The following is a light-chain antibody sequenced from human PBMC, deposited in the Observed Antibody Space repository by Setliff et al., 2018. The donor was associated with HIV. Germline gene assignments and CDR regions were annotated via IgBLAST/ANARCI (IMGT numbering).Light chain of an antibody. Sequence: QTVVTQAPSFSVSPGGTVTVTCGLSSGSVSTSYYPSWYQQTPGQAPRTLIYRTNTRSSGVPDRFSGSNLGNKAALTITGAQADDESDYYCVLYMGSGIWVFGGGTKVTVL. CDR2: RTN. V-gene: IGLV8-61*01. CDR3: VLYMGSGIWV. J-gene: IGLJ3*02. CDR1: SGSVSTSYY.